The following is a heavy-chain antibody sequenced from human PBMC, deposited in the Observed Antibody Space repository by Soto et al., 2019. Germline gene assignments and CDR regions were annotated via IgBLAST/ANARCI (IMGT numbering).Heavy chain of an antibody. J-gene: IGHJ6*02. V-gene: IGHV3-48*03. CDR2: ISSSGSTI. CDR3: ARDTIFGVVTHYYYYYGMDV. CDR1: GFTFSSYE. D-gene: IGHD3-3*01. Sequence: PGGSLRLSCAASGFTFSSYEMNWVRQAPGKGLEWVSYISSSGSTIYYADSVKGRFTISRDNAKNSLYLQMNSLRAEDTAVYHCARDTIFGVVTHYYYYYGMDVWGQGTTVTVSS.